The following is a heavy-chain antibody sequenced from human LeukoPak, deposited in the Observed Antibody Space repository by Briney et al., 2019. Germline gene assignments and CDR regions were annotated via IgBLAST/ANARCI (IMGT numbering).Heavy chain of an antibody. CDR3: ARDIPMIVPVGY. CDR1: GFTFSNYA. Sequence: QPGGSLRLSCAASGFTFSNYAMSWVRQAPGKGLEWVSVMSGSGGDTYYADSVKGRFTISRDNSKNTLYLQMNSLRAEDTAVYYCARDIPMIVPVGYWGQGTLVTVSS. D-gene: IGHD3-22*01. V-gene: IGHV3-23*01. J-gene: IGHJ4*02. CDR2: MSGSGGDT.